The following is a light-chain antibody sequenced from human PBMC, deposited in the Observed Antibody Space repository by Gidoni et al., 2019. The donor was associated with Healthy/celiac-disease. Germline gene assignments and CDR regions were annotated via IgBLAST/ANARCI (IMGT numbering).Light chain of an antibody. CDR1: QSVSSN. CDR2: GAS. J-gene: IGKJ2*01. Sequence: EIVMTQSPATLSVSPGERATLSCRASQSVSSNLAWYQQKPGQAPRLLIYGASTRATGIPARFSGSGSGTEFTLTISSLQSEDFAVYYCQQYNYWPYTFXXXTKLEIK. CDR3: QQYNYWPYT. V-gene: IGKV3D-15*01.